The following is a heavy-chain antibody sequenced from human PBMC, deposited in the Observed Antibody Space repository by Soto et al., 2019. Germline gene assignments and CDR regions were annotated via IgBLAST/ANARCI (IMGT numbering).Heavy chain of an antibody. CDR3: AKDWGSSGWFNWFDP. Sequence: QVQLVESGGGVVQPGRSLRLSCVASGFTLSNTGMHWVRQAPGKGLEWVAMISHDGSNTYYGDSVKGRFTISRDNSLNTLYLQMDSLRPADTSVYYCAKDWGSSGWFNWFDPWGQGTLVTVSS. D-gene: IGHD6-19*01. J-gene: IGHJ5*02. V-gene: IGHV3-30*18. CDR1: GFTLSNTG. CDR2: ISHDGSNT.